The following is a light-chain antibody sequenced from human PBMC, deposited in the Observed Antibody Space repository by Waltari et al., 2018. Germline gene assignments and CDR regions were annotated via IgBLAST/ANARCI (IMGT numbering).Light chain of an antibody. V-gene: IGKV3-11*01. J-gene: IGKJ2*01. Sequence: EIVLTQSPATLSLSPGETATLSCRASQSVGTYLAWYQQKPGQAPRLLIYDASNRATGIPPRFRGSGSGTDFTLTISSLEAKDFAVYYCQQRSNWTPHTFGQGARLEIK. CDR3: QQRSNWTPHT. CDR1: QSVGTY. CDR2: DAS.